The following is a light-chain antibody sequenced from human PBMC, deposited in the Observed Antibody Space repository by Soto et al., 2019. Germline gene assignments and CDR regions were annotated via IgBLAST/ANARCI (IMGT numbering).Light chain of an antibody. J-gene: IGKJ4*01. CDR1: QGISNY. CDR3: QKYNGAPFT. V-gene: IGKV1-27*01. CDR2: GAS. Sequence: DIEKTQSPSSLSAYVGDRVTITCRASQGISNYLAWYQQKPGKVPKVLIYGASILQSGVPSRFSGSGSGTDFTLTISSLQPEDVATYYCQKYNGAPFTFGGGTKVDIK.